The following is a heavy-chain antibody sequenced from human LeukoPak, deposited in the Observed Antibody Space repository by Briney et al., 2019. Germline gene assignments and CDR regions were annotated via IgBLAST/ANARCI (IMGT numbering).Heavy chain of an antibody. V-gene: IGHV1-2*02. CDR2: INPNRGGT. CDR3: ARDLRPYYDFWSGYNWFDP. CDR1: GYTFTGYY. J-gene: IGHJ5*02. D-gene: IGHD3-3*01. Sequence: ASVNVSCKASGYTFTGYYMHWVRQAPGQGLEWMGWINPNRGGTNYTQKFQGRVTITRDRTISTAYMALSRLRSDDTAVYYCARDLRPYYDFWSGYNWFDPWGQGTLVTVSS.